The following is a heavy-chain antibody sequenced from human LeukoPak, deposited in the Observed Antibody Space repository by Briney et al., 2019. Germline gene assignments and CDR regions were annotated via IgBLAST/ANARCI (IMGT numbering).Heavy chain of an antibody. V-gene: IGHV1-2*02. D-gene: IGHD1-26*01. J-gene: IGHJ3*02. Sequence: ASVKVSCKASGYTFTGYYMHWVRQAPGQGVEWMGWINPNSGGTHCAQRFQGRVTMTRETPISTAYIELSRLRSDDTAVYYCAREVGGSYARYDAFDIWSQGTMVTVSS. CDR3: AREVGGSYARYDAFDI. CDR2: INPNSGGT. CDR1: GYTFTGYY.